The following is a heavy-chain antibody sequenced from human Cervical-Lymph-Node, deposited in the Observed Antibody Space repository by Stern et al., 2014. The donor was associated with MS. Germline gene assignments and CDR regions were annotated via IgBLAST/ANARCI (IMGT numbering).Heavy chain of an antibody. CDR3: AKDRQRRYDYDSSGYAHYHY. Sequence: VQLVESGGGVVQPGRSLRLSCAASGFTFSDYGIHWVRQAPGKGLEWVAVISYDGTKEDYSDSVKGRFTISRDRSKNTLYLQMDSLKTEDTAIYYCAKDRQRRYDYDSSGYAHYHYWGQGTLVTVSS. CDR1: GFTFSDYG. D-gene: IGHD3-22*01. J-gene: IGHJ4*02. V-gene: IGHV3-30*18. CDR2: ISYDGTKE.